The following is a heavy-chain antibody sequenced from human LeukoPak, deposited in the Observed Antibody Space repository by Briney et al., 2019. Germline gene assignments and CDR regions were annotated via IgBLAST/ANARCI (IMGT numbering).Heavy chain of an antibody. CDR3: ARQHGDYSEGAFDI. Sequence: ASVKVSCKASGYTFTAYYMHWVRQAPGQGLEWMGWINANSGGTIYAQKFQGRVTMTRDTSITTAYMELSRLRSGDTAVYYCARQHGDYSEGAFDIWGQGTMVSVSS. D-gene: IGHD4-17*01. CDR1: GYTFTAYY. CDR2: INANSGGT. J-gene: IGHJ3*02. V-gene: IGHV1-2*02.